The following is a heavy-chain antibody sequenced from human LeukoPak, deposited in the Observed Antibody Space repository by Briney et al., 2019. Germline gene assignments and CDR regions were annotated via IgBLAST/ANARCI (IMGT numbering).Heavy chain of an antibody. D-gene: IGHD6-19*01. Sequence: GGSMRLSCAASGFTFSTYSMTWVRQGPGKGLEWVSSIYNSGAKTFYADSVKGRFTISRDNSKNTLYLQMNSLRVEDTAVYYCAKDVAPDSGWDLDYWGQGTLVTVSS. CDR2: IYNSGAKT. V-gene: IGHV3-23*01. CDR3: AKDVAPDSGWDLDY. J-gene: IGHJ4*02. CDR1: GFTFSTYS.